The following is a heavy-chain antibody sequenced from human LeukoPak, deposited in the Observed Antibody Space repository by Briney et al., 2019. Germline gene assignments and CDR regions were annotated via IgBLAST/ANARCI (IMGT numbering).Heavy chain of an antibody. D-gene: IGHD1-26*01. Sequence: SETLSLTSTVSGGSISGYYWSWIRQPPGRGLEWIVYIYYSGSTKYNPSLKSRVTISIDTSNNQFSLKLSSVTAADTAVYYCARGVESGIYVGGYYFDYWGQGALVTVSS. V-gene: IGHV4-59*01. J-gene: IGHJ4*02. CDR1: GGSISGYY. CDR3: ARGVESGIYVGGYYFDY. CDR2: IYYSGST.